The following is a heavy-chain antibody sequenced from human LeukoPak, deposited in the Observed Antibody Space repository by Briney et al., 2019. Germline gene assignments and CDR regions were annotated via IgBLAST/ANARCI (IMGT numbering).Heavy chain of an antibody. CDR3: ARDPFHYYGSRYAMDV. J-gene: IGHJ6*02. D-gene: IGHD3-10*01. V-gene: IGHV3-23*01. Sequence: GGSLRLSCAASGFTFSSYAMSWVRQAPGKGLEWVSAISGSGGRTYYADSVKGRFTISRDNSKNTLYLQMNSLRAEDTAVYYCARDPFHYYGSRYAMDVWGQGTTVSVSS. CDR1: GFTFSSYA. CDR2: ISGSGGRT.